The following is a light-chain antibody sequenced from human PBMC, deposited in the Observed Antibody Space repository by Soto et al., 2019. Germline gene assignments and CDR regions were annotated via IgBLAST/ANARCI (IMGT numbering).Light chain of an antibody. CDR1: GSNIGSNY. V-gene: IGLV1-47*01. CDR3: AAWDDSLSVGV. CDR2: RNN. J-gene: IGLJ1*01. Sequence: QSVLAQQPSASGTPGQRVTISCSGSGSNIGSNYVYWYQQLPGTAPKLLIYRNNQRPSGVPDRFSGSKSGTSASLAISGLRSEDEADYFCAAWDDSLSVGVFGTGTKVTVL.